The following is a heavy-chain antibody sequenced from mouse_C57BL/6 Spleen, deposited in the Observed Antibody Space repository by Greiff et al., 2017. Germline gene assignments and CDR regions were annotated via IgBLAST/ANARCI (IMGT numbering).Heavy chain of an antibody. CDR1: GYTFTSYW. D-gene: IGHD2-5*01. V-gene: IGHV1-52*01. CDR3: ARSDSNHGYAMDY. Sequence: QVQLQQPGAELVRPGSSVKLSCKASGYTFTSYWMHWVKQRPIQGLEWIGNIDPSDSETHYNQKFKDKATLTVDKSSSTAYMQLSSLTSEDSAVYYCARSDSNHGYAMDYWGQGTSVTVSS. CDR2: IDPSDSET. J-gene: IGHJ4*01.